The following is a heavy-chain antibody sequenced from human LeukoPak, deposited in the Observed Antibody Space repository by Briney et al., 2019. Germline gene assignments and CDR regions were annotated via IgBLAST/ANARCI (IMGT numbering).Heavy chain of an antibody. CDR1: GYSFTNYW. Sequence: GESLKISCKGSGYSFTNYWIGWVRQMPGKGLEWVGIIYPGESDTRYSPSFQGQVPISADKSISTASLQWSSLKASDTAMYYCARRYCSSISCYTADYWGQGTLVTVSS. J-gene: IGHJ4*02. D-gene: IGHD2-2*02. V-gene: IGHV5-51*01. CDR2: IYPGESDT. CDR3: ARRYCSSISCYTADY.